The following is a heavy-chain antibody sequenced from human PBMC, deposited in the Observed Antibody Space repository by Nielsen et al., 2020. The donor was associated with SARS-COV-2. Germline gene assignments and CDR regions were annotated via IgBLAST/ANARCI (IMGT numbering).Heavy chain of an antibody. V-gene: IGHV4-30-4*01. J-gene: IGHJ6*03. D-gene: IGHD2-2*02. CDR1: GGSISSGDYH. CDR3: ARRDIVVVPSPILGLGPYFSSYYMDV. CDR2: IYSGST. Sequence: SETLSLTCTVSGGSISSGDYHWSWIRQPPGKGLEWIGYIYSGSTYYNPSLKSRVTMSVDKSKNQFSLKLSSVTAADTALYYCARRDIVVVPSPILGLGPYFSSYYMDVWGEGTTVTVSS.